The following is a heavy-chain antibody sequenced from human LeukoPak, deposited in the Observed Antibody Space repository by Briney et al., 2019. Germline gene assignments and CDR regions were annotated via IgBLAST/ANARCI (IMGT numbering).Heavy chain of an antibody. CDR2: FNPSGGGT. CDR1: GYTLTSYY. CDR3: ARGRFVLDYYRFDY. V-gene: IGHV1-46*01. J-gene: IGHJ4*02. Sequence: GASVKVSCKASGYTLTSYYMHWVRQAPGQGLEWMGMFNPSGGGTTYAQKFQGRVTMTRDTSTSTVYMELSSLGSEDTAVYYCARGRFVLDYYRFDYWGQGTLVTVSS. D-gene: IGHD3-22*01.